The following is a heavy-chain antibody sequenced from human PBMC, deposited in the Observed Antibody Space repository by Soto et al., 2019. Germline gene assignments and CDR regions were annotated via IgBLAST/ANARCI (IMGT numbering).Heavy chain of an antibody. D-gene: IGHD2-8*01. V-gene: IGHV3-21*02. CDR2: ISTSGDFI. J-gene: IGHJ4*02. CDR3: AGTNVDSESDY. CDR1: GLTFSRYS. Sequence: EVQLVESGGGLVKPGGSLILSCSASGLTFSRYSMNWIRKAPWKGLEWVSSISTSGDFIYYRDSVRGRFTISRDNARNSLYLQMNSLRVEDTALYYCAGTNVDSESDYWGQGTLVTISS.